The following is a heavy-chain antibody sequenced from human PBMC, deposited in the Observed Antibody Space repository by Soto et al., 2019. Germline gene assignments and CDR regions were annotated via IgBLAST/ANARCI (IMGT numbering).Heavy chain of an antibody. CDR2: MYHSGNT. D-gene: IGHD6-13*01. Sequence: PSETLSLTCTVSGGSISSYYWSWIRQPPGKGLEWIGYMYHSGNTNYNPSLKSRVTISLNMSKNQFSLKLSSVTAADTAVYYCARQDDRSSWYSYFDYWGQGTLVTVSS. CDR1: GGSISSYY. CDR3: ARQDDRSSWYSYFDY. V-gene: IGHV4-59*08. J-gene: IGHJ4*02.